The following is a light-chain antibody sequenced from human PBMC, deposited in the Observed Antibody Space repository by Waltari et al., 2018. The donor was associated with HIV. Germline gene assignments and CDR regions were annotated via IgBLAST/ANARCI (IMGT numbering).Light chain of an antibody. CDR3: TSYVSSSTPV. CDR2: EVS. V-gene: IGLV2-14*01. J-gene: IGLJ3*02. Sequence: QSALTQPASVSGSPGQSITISCDVNDYEYVSWYQHHPGKAPKGIIYEVSNRPSGLSNRFSGSQSGNTATLTISGLQPEDEAVYFCTSYVSSSTPVFGRGTKVTVL. CDR1: DVNDYEY.